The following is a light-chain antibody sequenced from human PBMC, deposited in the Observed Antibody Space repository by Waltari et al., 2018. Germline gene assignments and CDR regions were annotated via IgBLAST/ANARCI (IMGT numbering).Light chain of an antibody. CDR1: ALRSYY. CDR2: GKN. V-gene: IGLV3-19*01. J-gene: IGLJ3*02. Sequence: SSELTQDPAVSVALGQPVRTPCQGDALRSYYASSYQQKPGQAPVLVIYGKNNRPSGIPDRFSGSSSGNTASLTITGAQAEDEADYYCNSRDSSGNHQVFGGGTKLTVL. CDR3: NSRDSSGNHQV.